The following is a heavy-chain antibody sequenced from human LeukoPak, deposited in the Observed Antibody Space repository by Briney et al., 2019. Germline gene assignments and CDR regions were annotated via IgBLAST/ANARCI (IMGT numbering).Heavy chain of an antibody. CDR1: GGSISSYY. J-gene: IGHJ6*03. CDR2: IYYSGST. V-gene: IGHV4-59*01. Sequence: SETLSLTCTVSGGSISSYYWSWIRQPPGKGLERIGYIYYSGSTNYNPSLKSRVTISVDTSKNQFSLKLSSVTAADTAVYYCARAQNRYSYGYYYYYMDVWGKGTTVTVSS. D-gene: IGHD5-18*01. CDR3: ARAQNRYSYGYYYYYMDV.